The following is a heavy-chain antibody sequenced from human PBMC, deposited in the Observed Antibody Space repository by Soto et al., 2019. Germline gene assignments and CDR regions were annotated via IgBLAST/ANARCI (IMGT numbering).Heavy chain of an antibody. J-gene: IGHJ4*02. CDR3: ANNKDYSDTSGPYYFDH. CDR2: IIPIFATP. CDR1: GGTFSSSA. V-gene: IGHV1-69*12. D-gene: IGHD3-22*01. Sequence: QVLLVQSGAEVKKPGSSVKVSCKTSGGTFSSSALSWVRQAPGQGLEWMGGIIPIFATPFYAQKFHGRLTITADESTGTSYMDLTSLTSEDTALYYCANNKDYSDTSGPYYFDHWGQGTRVTVSS.